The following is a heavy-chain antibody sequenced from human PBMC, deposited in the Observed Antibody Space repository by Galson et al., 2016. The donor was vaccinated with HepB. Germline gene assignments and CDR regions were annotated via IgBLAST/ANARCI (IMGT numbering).Heavy chain of an antibody. Sequence: TLSLTCTVSGGSIRSDGYFWSWIRQHPGKGLEWIGYIYHTGTTYYNPSPKSRVTISVDRSNNQFSLEVNSVTAADTAVYYCARDSVQFRGSDYWGRGTLVIVSS. CDR2: IYHTGTT. CDR3: ARDSVQFRGSDY. J-gene: IGHJ4*02. V-gene: IGHV4-31*03. D-gene: IGHD3-10*01. CDR1: GGSIRSDGYF.